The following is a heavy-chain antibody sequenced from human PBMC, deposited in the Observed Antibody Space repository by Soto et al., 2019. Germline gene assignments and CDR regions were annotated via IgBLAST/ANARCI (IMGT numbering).Heavy chain of an antibody. CDR3: ASGGSSIAARRYFDY. D-gene: IGHD6-6*01. V-gene: IGHV4-4*02. Sequence: SETLSLTCAVSSGSISSSNWWSWVSKPPGKGLEWIGEIYHSGSTNYNPSLKSRVTISVDKSKNQFSLKLSSVTAADTAVYYCASGGSSIAARRYFDYWGQGTLVTSPQ. CDR2: IYHSGST. CDR1: SGSISSSNW. J-gene: IGHJ4*02.